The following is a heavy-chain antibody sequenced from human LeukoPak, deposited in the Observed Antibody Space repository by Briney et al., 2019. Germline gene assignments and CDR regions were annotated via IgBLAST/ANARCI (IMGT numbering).Heavy chain of an antibody. D-gene: IGHD3-10*01. CDR3: ATGPHSFYYGSGYLYYYYYMDV. CDR2: MNXXSGNT. J-gene: IGHJ6*03. CDR1: YTFTSYD. Sequence: YTFTSYDXXXVRXAPXQGXXXXXWMNXXSGNTVYAQKFQGRVTMTRNTSISTAYMELSSLRSEDTAVYYCATGPHSFYYGSGYLYYYYYMDVWGKGTTVTVSS. V-gene: IGHV1-8*01.